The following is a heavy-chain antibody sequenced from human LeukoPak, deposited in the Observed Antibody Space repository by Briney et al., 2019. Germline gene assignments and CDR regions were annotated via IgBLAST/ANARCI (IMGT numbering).Heavy chain of an antibody. Sequence: GGSLRLSCAASGFIFSVATMHWVRQAPAKGLEGVALISSDGSDKYYADSVKGRFTISRHNYKHTLYVPMNSLSAEDTAVYYCARNQRAVPGYYFDYWGQGNLVTVSS. CDR3: ARNQRAVPGYYFDY. CDR1: GFIFSVAT. D-gene: IGHD6-19*01. V-gene: IGHV3-30-3*01. J-gene: IGHJ4*02. CDR2: ISSDGSDK.